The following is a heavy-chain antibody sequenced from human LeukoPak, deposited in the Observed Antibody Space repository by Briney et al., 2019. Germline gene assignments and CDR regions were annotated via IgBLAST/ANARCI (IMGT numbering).Heavy chain of an antibody. J-gene: IGHJ4*02. CDR2: IWYDGSNK. Sequence: GGSLRLSCAASGFTFSSYGMHWVRQAPGKGLEWVAVIWYDGSNKYYADSVKGRFTISRDNSKNTLYLQMNSLRAEDTAVYYCAKMGVVAARPGTFDYWGQGTLVTVSS. CDR1: GFTFSSYG. D-gene: IGHD6-6*01. V-gene: IGHV3-33*06. CDR3: AKMGVVAARPGTFDY.